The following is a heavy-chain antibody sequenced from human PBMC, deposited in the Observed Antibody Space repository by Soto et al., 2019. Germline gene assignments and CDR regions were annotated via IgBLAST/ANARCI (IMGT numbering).Heavy chain of an antibody. J-gene: IGHJ4*02. Sequence: PGGSLRLSCAASGFTFSSYGMHWVRQAPGKGLEWVAVISYDGSNKYYADSVKGRFTISRDNSKNTLYLQMNSLRAEDTAVYYCAKPEYSSSSVPFDYWGQGTLVTVSS. CDR1: GFTFSSYG. D-gene: IGHD6-6*01. CDR3: AKPEYSSSSVPFDY. V-gene: IGHV3-30*18. CDR2: ISYDGSNK.